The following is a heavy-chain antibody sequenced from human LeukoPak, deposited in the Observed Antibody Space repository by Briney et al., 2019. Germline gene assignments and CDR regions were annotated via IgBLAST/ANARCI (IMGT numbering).Heavy chain of an antibody. CDR1: GGTFSSYA. CDR3: ARVRIVVVIASPDFTDAFDI. J-gene: IGHJ3*02. D-gene: IGHD2-21*01. Sequence: SVKVSCKASGGTFSSYAISWVRQAPGQGLEWMGGIIPIFGTANYAQKFQGRVTITTDEPTSTAYMELSSLRSDDTAVYYCARVRIVVVIASPDFTDAFDIWGQGTMVTVSS. CDR2: IIPIFGTA. V-gene: IGHV1-69*05.